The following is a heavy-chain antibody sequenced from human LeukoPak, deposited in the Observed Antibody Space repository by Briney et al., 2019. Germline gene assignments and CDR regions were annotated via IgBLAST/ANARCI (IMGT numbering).Heavy chain of an antibody. J-gene: IGHJ4*02. CDR3: ARVSEYYYDSSGYLGFGDY. D-gene: IGHD3-22*01. Sequence: GGSLRLSCAASGFTFSSYWMRWVRQAPGKGLEWVANIKQDGSEKYYVDSVKGRFTISRDNAKNSLYLQMNSLRAEDTAVYYCARVSEYYYDSSGYLGFGDYWGQGTLVTVSS. CDR1: GFTFSSYW. CDR2: IKQDGSEK. V-gene: IGHV3-7*01.